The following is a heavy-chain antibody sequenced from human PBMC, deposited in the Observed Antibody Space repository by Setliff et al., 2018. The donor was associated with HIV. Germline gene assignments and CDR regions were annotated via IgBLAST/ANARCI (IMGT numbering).Heavy chain of an antibody. J-gene: IGHJ6*02. V-gene: IGHV1-2*02. Sequence: ASVKVSCKASGYTFAGHYLHWVRQAPGQGLEWLGWVNPNSGDAIYAQNFQGRVTMTRDTSINAAYTELRGLRSDDTAVYYCARNFGLSPSGKYYYYYGMDIWGQGTTGTAP. CDR1: GYTFAGHY. D-gene: IGHD3-10*01. CDR2: VNPNSGDA. CDR3: ARNFGLSPSGKYYYYYGMDI.